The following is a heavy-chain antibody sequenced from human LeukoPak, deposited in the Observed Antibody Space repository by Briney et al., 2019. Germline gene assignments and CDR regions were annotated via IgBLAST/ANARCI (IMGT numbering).Heavy chain of an antibody. D-gene: IGHD5/OR15-5a*01. CDR2: IRSRRYSYAT. Sequence: GGSLRLSCAASGFTFSASPIHWVRQASGRGLEWVGRIRSRRYSYATACAESVKGRCTISRDDSENTAYLQLSSLKNEDTAVYYCARRVGDSYFYGMDLWGQGTPVIVSS. V-gene: IGHV3-73*01. CDR1: GFTFSASP. CDR3: ARRVGDSYFYGMDL. J-gene: IGHJ6*02.